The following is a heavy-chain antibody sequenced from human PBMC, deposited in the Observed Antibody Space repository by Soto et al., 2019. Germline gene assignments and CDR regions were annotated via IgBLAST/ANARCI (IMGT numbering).Heavy chain of an antibody. CDR1: GFTFSSYG. CDR2: ISYDGSNK. J-gene: IGHJ4*02. CDR3: AKDLQGVDY. Sequence: QVQLVESGGGVVQPGRSLRLSCAASGFTFSSYGMHWVRQAPGKGLEWVAVISYDGSNKYYADSVKGRFTISRDNSKNTLYLQMNILRAEDTAVYYCAKDLQGVDYWGQGTLVTVSS. V-gene: IGHV3-30*18. D-gene: IGHD4-4*01.